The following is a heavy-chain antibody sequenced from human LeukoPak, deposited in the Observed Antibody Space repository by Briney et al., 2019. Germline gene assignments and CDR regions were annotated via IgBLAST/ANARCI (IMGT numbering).Heavy chain of an antibody. CDR2: INHSGST. CDR1: GGSFSGYY. V-gene: IGHV4-34*01. CDR3: ARVNYYDSSGATPNWFDP. Sequence: SETLSLTCAVYGGSFSGYYWSWIRQPPGKGLEWIGEINHSGSTNYNPSLKSRVTISVDTSKNQFSLKLSSVTAADTAVYYCARVNYYDSSGATPNWFDPWGQGTLVTVSS. J-gene: IGHJ5*02. D-gene: IGHD3-22*01.